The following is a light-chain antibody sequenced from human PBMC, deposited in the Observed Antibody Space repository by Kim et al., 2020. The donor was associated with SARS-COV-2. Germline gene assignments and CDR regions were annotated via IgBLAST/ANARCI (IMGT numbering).Light chain of an antibody. V-gene: IGKV4-1*01. Sequence: RATINCNASQTLLSPSNNKNGVGWYQQKSGQPPKLLIYWASTRGSGVPDRFSGSGSGTDFNLTISGLQAEDVAVYYCQQHYSTPYSVGRGTKLEI. J-gene: IGKJ2*03. CDR3: QQHYSTPYS. CDR2: WAS. CDR1: QTLLSPSNNKNG.